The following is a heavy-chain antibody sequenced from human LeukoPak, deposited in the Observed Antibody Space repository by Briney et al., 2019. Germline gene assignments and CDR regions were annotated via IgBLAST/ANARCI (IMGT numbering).Heavy chain of an antibody. V-gene: IGHV4-39*01. CDR1: GDSIRSSTYY. Sequence: SETLSLTCTVSGDSIRSSTYYWGWIRQPPGKGLERIGNIYYTGSTWYNPALKSRGSISVDTSKNQFSLKLSSVTAADTAVYYCASVIAAGGKGLEYWGQGALVTVSS. CDR3: ASVIAAGGKGLEY. CDR2: IYYTGST. D-gene: IGHD6-13*01. J-gene: IGHJ4*02.